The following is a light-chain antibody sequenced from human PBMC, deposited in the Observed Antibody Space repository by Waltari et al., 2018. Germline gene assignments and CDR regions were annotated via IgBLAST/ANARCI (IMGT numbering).Light chain of an antibody. Sequence: VLTQSPGTLSVSPGERATLSCRASQSVGKYLAWYQQKPGQAPRLLIYDTSTRATGIPDRFSGSGSGTDFSLTISRLEPEDFAVYYCQKYVSLPATFGQGTKVQIK. V-gene: IGKV3-20*01. CDR3: QKYVSLPAT. CDR1: QSVGKY. CDR2: DTS. J-gene: IGKJ1*01.